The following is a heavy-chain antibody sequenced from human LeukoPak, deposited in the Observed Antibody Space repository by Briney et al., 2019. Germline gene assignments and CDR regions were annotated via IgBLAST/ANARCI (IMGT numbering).Heavy chain of an antibody. D-gene: IGHD1-14*01. V-gene: IGHV4-39*07. Sequence: SETLSLTCTVSGDSIGSSSYHWGWIRQPPGKGLEWIGEINHSGSTNYNPSLKSRVTISVDTSKNQFSLKLSSVTAADTAVYYCGTGTEPHNWFDPWGQGTLVTVSS. CDR1: GDSIGSSSYH. J-gene: IGHJ5*02. CDR2: INHSGST. CDR3: GTGTEPHNWFDP.